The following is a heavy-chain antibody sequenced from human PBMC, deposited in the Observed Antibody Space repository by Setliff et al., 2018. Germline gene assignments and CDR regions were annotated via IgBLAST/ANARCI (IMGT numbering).Heavy chain of an antibody. CDR1: GFTFSSYA. CDR3: AKVNNRFWSGYYPYYYGMDV. J-gene: IGHJ6*02. CDR2: ISGSGGRT. Sequence: GGSLRLSCAASGFTFSSYAMSWVRQAPGKGLEWVSAISGSGGRTYYADSVKGRFTISRDNSKNTLYLQMNSLRAEDTAVYYCAKVNNRFWSGYYPYYYGMDVWGQGTTVTVSS. V-gene: IGHV3-23*01. D-gene: IGHD3-3*01.